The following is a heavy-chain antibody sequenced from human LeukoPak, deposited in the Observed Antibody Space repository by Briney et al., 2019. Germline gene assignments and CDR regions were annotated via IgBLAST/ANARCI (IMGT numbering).Heavy chain of an antibody. D-gene: IGHD5-24*01. Sequence: GGSLRLSCAASGFPSSSYWMSWVRQAPGKGLEWVANIKPDGSEKSYVDSVKGRFTISRDNAKNSLYLQMNSLRAEDTAVYYCARGQMAGYWGQGTLVTVSS. CDR1: GFPSSSYW. V-gene: IGHV3-7*05. CDR3: ARGQMAGY. J-gene: IGHJ4*02. CDR2: IKPDGSEK.